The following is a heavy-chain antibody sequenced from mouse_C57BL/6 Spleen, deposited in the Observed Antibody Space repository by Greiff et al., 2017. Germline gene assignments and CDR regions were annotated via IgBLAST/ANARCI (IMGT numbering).Heavy chain of an antibody. V-gene: IGHV1-81*01. CDR3: ARREGAY. J-gene: IGHJ3*01. Sequence: QVQLQQSGAELARPGASVKLSCKASGYTFTSYGISWVKQRTGQGLEWIGEIYPRSGNTYYNEKFKGKATLTADKSSSTAYMELRSLTSEDSAVYFCARREGAYWGQGTLVTVSA. CDR2: IYPRSGNT. CDR1: GYTFTSYG.